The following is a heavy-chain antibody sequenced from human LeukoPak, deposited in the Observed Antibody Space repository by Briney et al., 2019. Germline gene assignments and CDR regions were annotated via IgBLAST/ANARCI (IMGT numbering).Heavy chain of an antibody. CDR2: ISGSGGST. CDR1: GFTFSSYA. Sequence: GGSLRLSCAASGFTFSSYAMSWVRQAPGKGLEWVPAISGSGGSTYYADSVKGRFTISRDNSKNTLYLQMNSLRAEDTAVYYCAKAPAAGNGYYFDYWGQGTLVTVSS. CDR3: AKAPAAGNGYYFDY. D-gene: IGHD6-13*01. J-gene: IGHJ4*02. V-gene: IGHV3-23*01.